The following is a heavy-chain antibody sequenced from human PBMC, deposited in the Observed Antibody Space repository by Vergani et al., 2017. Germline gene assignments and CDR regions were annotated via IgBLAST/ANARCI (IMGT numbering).Heavy chain of an antibody. Sequence: QVQLQESGPGLVKPSETLSLTCTVSGGSISSYYWSWIRQPPGKGLEWIGYIYYSGSTNYNPSLKSRVTISVDTSKNQFSLKLSSVTAADTAVYYCARGSYCSSTSCHSFYYYYYMDVWGKGTTVTVSS. D-gene: IGHD2-2*01. CDR3: ARGSYCSSTSCHSFYYYYYMDV. V-gene: IGHV4-59*12. CDR1: GGSISSYY. CDR2: IYYSGST. J-gene: IGHJ6*03.